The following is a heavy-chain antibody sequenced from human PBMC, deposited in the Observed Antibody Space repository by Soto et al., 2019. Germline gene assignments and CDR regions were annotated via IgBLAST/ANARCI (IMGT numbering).Heavy chain of an antibody. Sequence: SETLSLTCTVSGGSISSYYWSRIRQPPGKGLEWIGYIYYSGSTNYNPSLKSRVTISVDTSKNQFSLKLSSVTAADTAVYYCARAGDGYNYLWYFDLWGRGTLVTVYS. CDR3: ARAGDGYNYLWYFDL. D-gene: IGHD5-12*01. CDR2: IYYSGST. J-gene: IGHJ2*01. V-gene: IGHV4-59*01. CDR1: GGSISSYY.